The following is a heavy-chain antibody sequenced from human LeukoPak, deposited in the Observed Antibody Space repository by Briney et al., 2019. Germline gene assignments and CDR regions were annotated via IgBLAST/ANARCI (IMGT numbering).Heavy chain of an antibody. D-gene: IGHD3-3*01. CDR2: INHSGST. J-gene: IGHJ5*02. CDR3: ARASRITIFGVVIITSWFDP. V-gene: IGHV4-34*01. Sequence: LETLSLTCAVYGGSFSGYYWSWIRQPPGKGLEWIGEINHSGSTNYNPSLKSRVTISVDTSKNQFSLKLSSVTAADTAVYYCARASRITIFGVVIITSWFDPWGQGTLVTVSS. CDR1: GGSFSGYY.